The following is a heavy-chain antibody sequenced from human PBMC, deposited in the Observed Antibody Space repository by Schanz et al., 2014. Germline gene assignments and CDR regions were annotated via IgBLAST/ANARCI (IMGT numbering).Heavy chain of an antibody. V-gene: IGHV1-69*04. CDR3: ARGPSQGYSYGHNIGAYYYGMDV. Sequence: VQLEQSGAEVKKPGSSVKVSCKASGGTFSSFGINWVRQAPGQGLEWMGKIIPVLNIATYAQRFQGRVSITADTSTNTAYMELSSLTSEDTAVYYCARGPSQGYSYGHNIGAYYYGMDVWGQGTTVTVSS. D-gene: IGHD5-18*01. CDR2: IIPVLNIA. J-gene: IGHJ6*02. CDR1: GGTFSSFG.